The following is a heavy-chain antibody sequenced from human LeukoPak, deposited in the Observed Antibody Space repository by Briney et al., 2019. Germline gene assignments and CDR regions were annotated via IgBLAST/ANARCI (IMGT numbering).Heavy chain of an antibody. J-gene: IGHJ4*02. CDR1: GGSISSYY. D-gene: IGHD3-9*01. Sequence: PSETLSLTCSVSGGSISSYYWSSIRQPPGKGLERIGYIYYSGSTNYKPSLKSRVTISVDTPKNQFALKLSSVTAADTAVYYCAIWGHNYVILTGHGRRGFDYWGQGTLVTVSS. V-gene: IGHV4-59*08. CDR2: IYYSGST. CDR3: AIWGHNYVILTGHGRRGFDY.